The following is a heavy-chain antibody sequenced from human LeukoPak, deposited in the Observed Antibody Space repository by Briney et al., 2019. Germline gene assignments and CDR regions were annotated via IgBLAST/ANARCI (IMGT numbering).Heavy chain of an antibody. CDR3: ATNGPGIAVAGYVDY. V-gene: IGHV3-30-3*01. Sequence: PGGSLRLSCAAFGFTFSSYEMNWIRQAPGKGLEWVAVISYDGSNDYYADSVKGRFTISRDNSKNTLYLQMNSLRAEDTAVYYCATNGPGIAVAGYVDYWGQGTLVTVSS. CDR2: ISYDGSND. CDR1: GFTFSSYE. J-gene: IGHJ4*02. D-gene: IGHD6-19*01.